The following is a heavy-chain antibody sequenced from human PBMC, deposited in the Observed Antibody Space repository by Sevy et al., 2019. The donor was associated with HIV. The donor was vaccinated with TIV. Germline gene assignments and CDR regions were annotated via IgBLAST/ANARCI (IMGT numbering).Heavy chain of an antibody. CDR3: AKDRRYGDIGLFDY. CDR1: GFTFSSYA. CDR2: ISGSGDTT. Sequence: GGSLRLSCVVSGFTFSSYALSWVRQAPGKGLEWVPVISGSGDTTYYADSVKGRFTISRDNSKNTVYLQINSLRAEDTAVYYCAKDRRYGDIGLFDYWGQGTLVTVSS. D-gene: IGHD4-17*01. J-gene: IGHJ4*02. V-gene: IGHV3-23*01.